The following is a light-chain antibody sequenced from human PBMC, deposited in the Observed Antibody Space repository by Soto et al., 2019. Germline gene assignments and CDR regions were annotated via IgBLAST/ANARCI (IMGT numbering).Light chain of an antibody. V-gene: IGLV1-40*01. CDR1: SSNIGAGYA. CDR3: QTYDSSLSGVV. J-gene: IGLJ2*01. Sequence: QLVLTQPPSVSGAPGQRVTISCTGSSSNIGAGYAVHWYQQLPGTAPKLLIYRDNNRPSGVPDRFSGSKSGTSASLAITGLQAEDEADYYCQTYDSSLSGVVFGGGTKVTVL. CDR2: RDN.